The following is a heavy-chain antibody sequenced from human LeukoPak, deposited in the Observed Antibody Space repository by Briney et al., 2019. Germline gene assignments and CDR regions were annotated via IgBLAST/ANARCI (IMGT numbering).Heavy chain of an antibody. CDR1: GGSISSYY. J-gene: IGHJ6*03. Sequence: SETLSLTCTVSGGSISSYYWSWIRQPPGKGLEWIGDIYYSGSTNYNPSLKSRVTISVDTSKNQFSLKLSSVTAADTAVYYCARDSDYGSGTGGNYYYYMDVWGKGTTVTVSS. CDR2: IYYSGST. CDR3: ARDSDYGSGTGGNYYYYMDV. V-gene: IGHV4-59*01. D-gene: IGHD3-10*01.